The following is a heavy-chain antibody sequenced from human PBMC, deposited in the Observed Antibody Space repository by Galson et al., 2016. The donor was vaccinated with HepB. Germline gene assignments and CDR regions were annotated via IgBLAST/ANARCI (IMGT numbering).Heavy chain of an antibody. D-gene: IGHD3-22*01. Sequence: SETLSLTCTVSGVSISSSDYYWGWIRQPPGKGLEWIASIYYSGSGSTSYNPSLRSRVTISVDTSKNQFSLKLNSVNAADTAVYYCPRHLTYYYDISGYYSDWFDPWGKGTLVTVSS. J-gene: IGHJ5*02. V-gene: IGHV4-39*01. CDR3: PRHLTYYYDISGYYSDWFDP. CDR1: GVSISSSDYY. CDR2: IYYSGSGST.